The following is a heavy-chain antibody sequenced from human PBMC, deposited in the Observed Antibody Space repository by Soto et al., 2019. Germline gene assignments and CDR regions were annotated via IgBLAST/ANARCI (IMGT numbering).Heavy chain of an antibody. Sequence: VASVKVSCKASGYTFTSYGISWVRQAPGQGLEWMGWISAYNGNTNYAQKLQGRVTMTTDTSTSTAYMELRSLRSDDTAVYYCARDPYYDILTGYLTPGYFDYWGQGTLVTVSS. CDR1: GYTFTSYG. J-gene: IGHJ4*02. V-gene: IGHV1-18*01. D-gene: IGHD3-9*01. CDR3: ARDPYYDILTGYLTPGYFDY. CDR2: ISAYNGNT.